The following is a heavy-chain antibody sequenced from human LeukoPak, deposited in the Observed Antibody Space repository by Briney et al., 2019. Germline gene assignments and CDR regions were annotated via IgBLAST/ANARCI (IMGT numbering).Heavy chain of an antibody. CDR2: ITDNGLAR. V-gene: IGHV3-23*01. J-gene: IGHJ4*02. CDR1: GFTFRSYA. D-gene: IGHD5-24*01. Sequence: GGSLRLSCTGSGFTFRSYAMGWVRQAPGKGREWVAGITDNGLARNYAHSVQGRFTIHRDDSRSTVDLQMNSLRVEDTALYYCARDGWGWAQYDYWGQGTLVTVSS. CDR3: ARDGWGWAQYDY.